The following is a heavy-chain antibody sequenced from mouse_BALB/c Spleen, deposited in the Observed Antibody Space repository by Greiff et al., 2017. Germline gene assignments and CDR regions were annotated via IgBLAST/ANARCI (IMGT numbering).Heavy chain of an antibody. V-gene: IGHV5-9-3*01. CDR1: GFTFSSYA. J-gene: IGHJ3*01. CDR2: ISSGGSYT. D-gene: IGHD4-1*02. CDR3: ARHAPTGSFAY. Sequence: EVKLMESGGGLVKPGGSLKLSCAASGFTFSSYAMSWVRQTPEKRLEWVATISSGGSYTYYPDSVKGRFTISRDNAKNTLYLQMSSLRSEDTAMYYCARHAPTGSFAYWGQGTLVTVSA.